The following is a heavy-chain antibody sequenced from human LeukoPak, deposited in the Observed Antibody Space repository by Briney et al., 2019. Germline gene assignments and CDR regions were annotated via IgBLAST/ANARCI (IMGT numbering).Heavy chain of an antibody. CDR2: ISAYNGNT. V-gene: IGHV1-18*01. CDR3: ARAGFGELFWGRFDAFDI. CDR1: GYTFISSG. J-gene: IGHJ3*02. Sequence: ASVKVSCKASGYTFISSGISWVRQAPGQGLEWMGWISAYNGNTNYAQKLQGRVTMTTDTSTSTAYMELRSLRSDDTAVYYCARAGFGELFWGRFDAFDIWGQGTMVTVSS. D-gene: IGHD3-10*01.